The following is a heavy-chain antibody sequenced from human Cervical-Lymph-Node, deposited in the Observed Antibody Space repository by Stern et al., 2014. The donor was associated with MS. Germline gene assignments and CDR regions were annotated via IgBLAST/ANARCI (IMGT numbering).Heavy chain of an antibody. Sequence: QVQLQESGPGLVKPSQTLSLTCTVSGDSISSGDYYWSWIRQTPGKGLEWIGFIFYTGCTYYNPSLKSRLTISVDTSKNTFSLKLSSVTAADTAVYYCARGRSIFDSWGQGTLVAVSS. CDR1: GDSISSGDYY. D-gene: IGHD6-6*01. J-gene: IGHJ4*02. CDR2: IFYTGCT. V-gene: IGHV4-30-4*01. CDR3: ARGRSIFDS.